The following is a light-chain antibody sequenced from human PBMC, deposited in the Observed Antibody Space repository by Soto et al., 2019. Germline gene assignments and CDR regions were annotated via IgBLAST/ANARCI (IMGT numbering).Light chain of an antibody. CDR2: AVS. CDR1: QSISSW. CDR3: LQHNSYPWT. J-gene: IGKJ1*01. Sequence: DIQMTQSPSTLSASVGDRVTITCRASQSISSWLAWYQQKPGKAPKRLIYAVSSLQSGVPSRFSGSGSGTEFTLTISSLQPEDFSTYYCLQHNSYPWTFGQGTKVDIK. V-gene: IGKV1-5*01.